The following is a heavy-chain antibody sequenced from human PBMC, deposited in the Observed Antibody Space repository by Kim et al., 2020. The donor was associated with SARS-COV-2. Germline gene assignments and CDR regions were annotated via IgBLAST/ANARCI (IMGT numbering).Heavy chain of an antibody. D-gene: IGHD3-10*01. CDR2: IWHDEREQ. Sequence: GGSLRLSCVASGFPFYTFSMHWVRQAPGKGLEWVAGIWHDEREQHYIDSVKGRFSISRDNSKNMVFLQMNSLRVDDTAIYYCLRDLFRGSGTWREGLDVWGQGTTVIVSS. V-gene: IGHV3-33*01. CDR3: LRDLFRGSGTWREGLDV. CDR1: GFPFYTFS. J-gene: IGHJ6*02.